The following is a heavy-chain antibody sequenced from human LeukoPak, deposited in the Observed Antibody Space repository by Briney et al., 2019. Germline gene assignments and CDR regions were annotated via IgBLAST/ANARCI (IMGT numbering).Heavy chain of an antibody. V-gene: IGHV3-23*01. CDR3: AKGEMVRGVMTWFDP. CDR2: ISGSGGST. J-gene: IGHJ5*02. CDR1: GFTFSSYA. Sequence: GGSLRLSCAASGFTFSSYAMSWVRQAPGKGLEWVSAISGSGGSTYYADSVKGRFTISRDNSKNTLYLQMNSLRAEDTAVYYCAKGEMVRGVMTWFDPWGQGTLVTVPS. D-gene: IGHD3-10*01.